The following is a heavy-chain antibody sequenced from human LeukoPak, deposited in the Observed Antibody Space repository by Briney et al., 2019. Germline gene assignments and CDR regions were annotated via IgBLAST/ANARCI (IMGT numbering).Heavy chain of an antibody. CDR1: GITFSSYA. CDR3: AKDRGVAGYFDY. D-gene: IGHD6-19*01. J-gene: IGHJ4*02. CDR2: ISYDGSNK. Sequence: PGRSLRLSCEASGITFSSYAMHWVRQAPGKGLEWVSVISYDGSNKYYADSVKGRFTISRDNSKNTLYLQMNSLRAEDTAVYYCAKDRGVAGYFDYWGQGTLVTVSS. V-gene: IGHV3-30*04.